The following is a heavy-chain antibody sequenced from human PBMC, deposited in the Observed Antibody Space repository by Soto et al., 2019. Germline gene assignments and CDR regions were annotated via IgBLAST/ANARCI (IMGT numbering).Heavy chain of an antibody. CDR1: GFTFSSYA. CDR3: ARRPHYGVENVGY. Sequence: EVQLLESGGGLVQPGGSLRLSCAASGFTFSSYAMSWVRQAPGKGLEWVSAISGSGGSTYYADSVMGRYTISRDNSKNTLYLQMNSLRAEDTAVYYWARRPHYGVENVGYWGQGTLVTVSS. J-gene: IGHJ4*02. V-gene: IGHV3-23*01. CDR2: ISGSGGST. D-gene: IGHD4-17*01.